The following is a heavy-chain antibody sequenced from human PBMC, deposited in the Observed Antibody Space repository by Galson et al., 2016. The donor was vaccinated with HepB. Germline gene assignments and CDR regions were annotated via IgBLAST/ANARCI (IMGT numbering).Heavy chain of an antibody. CDR3: AKVGGWYASGYFQH. CDR2: LYSDGRT. V-gene: IGHV3-53*01. J-gene: IGHJ1*01. Sequence: SLRLSCAASGFTVSSNYMSWARQAPGEGLEWVSVLYSDGRTDYADSEKGRFIISRDNSKNTLYLHMNSLRAEDTAVYYCAKVGGWYASGYFQHWGQGTLVTVSS. CDR1: GFTVSSNY. D-gene: IGHD6-19*01.